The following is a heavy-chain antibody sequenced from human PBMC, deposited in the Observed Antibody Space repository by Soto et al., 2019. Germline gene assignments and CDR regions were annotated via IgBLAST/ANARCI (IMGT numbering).Heavy chain of an antibody. V-gene: IGHV3-9*01. J-gene: IGHJ4*02. Sequence: GGSLRLSCKVSGFSLEDYAMHWVRQAPGKGLEWVSGISGNGEDLDYAAPVGGRFAISRERAGNYLLLQMNSLRVEDSAFYYCAQAGGVRLGGPDFLVIQFESWRQGALVPVSS. CDR1: GFSLEDYA. CDR2: ISGNGEDL. CDR3: AQAGGVRLGGPDFLVIQFES. D-gene: IGHD3-16*01.